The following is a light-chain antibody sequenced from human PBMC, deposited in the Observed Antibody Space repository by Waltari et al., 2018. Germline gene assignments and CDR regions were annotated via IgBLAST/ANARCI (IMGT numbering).Light chain of an antibody. CDR3: QQSYSIPQT. CDR1: QSIFNF. CDR2: AAS. V-gene: IGKV1-39*01. J-gene: IGKJ2*01. Sequence: DIQMTQSPSSLSASVGDRVTITCRTSQSIFNFLNWYQQKPGRAPKLLIYAASRLQTGVPSRFSGGGSGTDFTLTITNLQPEDFATYFCQQSYSIPQTFGPGTKLEI.